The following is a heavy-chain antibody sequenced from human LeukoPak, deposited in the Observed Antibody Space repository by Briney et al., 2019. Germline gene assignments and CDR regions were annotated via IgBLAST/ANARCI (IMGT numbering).Heavy chain of an antibody. CDR1: GGSISSYY. D-gene: IGHD3-22*01. Sequence: ASETLSLTCTVSGGSISSYYWSWIRKPAAKGQEWIGRIYTSGSTSYNPSLKSRVTMLVDTSKNQFSLKLSSVTAADTAVYYCARDSTSYYYDSSGYYSYYYYYMDVWGKGTTVTVSS. J-gene: IGHJ6*03. CDR2: IYTSGST. CDR3: ARDSTSYYYDSSGYYSYYYYYMDV. V-gene: IGHV4-4*07.